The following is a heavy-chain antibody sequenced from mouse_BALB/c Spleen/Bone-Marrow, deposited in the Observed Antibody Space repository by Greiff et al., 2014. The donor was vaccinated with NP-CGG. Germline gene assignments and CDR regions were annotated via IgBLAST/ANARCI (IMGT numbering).Heavy chain of an antibody. V-gene: IGHV14-3*02. CDR1: GFNIKDTY. CDR3: ASYRYAWYFDV. Sequence: VQLQQSGAELVKPGASVKLSCTASGFNIKDTYLHWVKQRPEQGLEWLGRIDPANGNTKYDPKFQGKATITADTSSNTAYPQLSSLTSEDTAVYYCASYRYAWYFDVWGAGTTVTVSS. D-gene: IGHD2-14*01. J-gene: IGHJ1*01. CDR2: IDPANGNT.